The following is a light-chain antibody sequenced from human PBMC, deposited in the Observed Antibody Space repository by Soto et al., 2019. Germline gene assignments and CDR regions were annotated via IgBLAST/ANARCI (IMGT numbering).Light chain of an antibody. CDR3: QQYGSAPRT. CDR2: GAS. CDR1: QSVRSNY. Sequence: EIVLTQSPGTLSLSPGERATLSCRASQSVRSNYLAWYQQKPGQAPRLLIYGASSRATGIPDTFSGSESGTDFTLTLSRLEPGDFAVYYSQQYGSAPRTFGGGTKVEIK. J-gene: IGKJ4*02. V-gene: IGKV3-20*01.